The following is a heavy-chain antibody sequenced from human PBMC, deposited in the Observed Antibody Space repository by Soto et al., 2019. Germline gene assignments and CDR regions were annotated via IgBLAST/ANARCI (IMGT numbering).Heavy chain of an antibody. V-gene: IGHV4-4*02. CDR2: IYHSGTT. CDR3: SRRGDGSGSLDY. D-gene: IGHD3-10*01. Sequence: SETLSLTCAVSGDSIGSSIWGSGVRLPPGKGLEWIGEIYHSGTTNYKPSRKSRVTISVDKSKNQFSLKMSSLTAADTAVYFCSRRGDGSGSLDYWGQGIVVT. J-gene: IGHJ4*02. CDR1: GDSIGSSIW.